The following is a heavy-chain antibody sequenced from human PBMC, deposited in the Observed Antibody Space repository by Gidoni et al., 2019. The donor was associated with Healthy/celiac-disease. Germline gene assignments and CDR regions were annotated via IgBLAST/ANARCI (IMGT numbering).Heavy chain of an antibody. CDR2: ISGSGGSK. CDR1: GFTFSSYA. V-gene: IGHV3-23*01. D-gene: IGHD6-13*01. Sequence: EVQLLESGGGLVQPGGSLRLSCAASGFTFSSYAMSWVRQAPGKGLEGVSDISGSGGSKYFAGAVKGRFTIYRANHKNTRYLQMKSLRAEDTAVYYCAKGGSSSFGLILYDPGYWGQGTLVTVSS. J-gene: IGHJ4*02. CDR3: AKGGSSSFGLILYDPGY.